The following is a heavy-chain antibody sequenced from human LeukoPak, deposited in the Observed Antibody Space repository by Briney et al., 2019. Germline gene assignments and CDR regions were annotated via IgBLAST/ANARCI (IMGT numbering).Heavy chain of an antibody. D-gene: IGHD5-24*01. Sequence: GRSLRLSCAASGFTFDDYVVHWVRQAPGKGLQWVSGITWNSGSIGYADSVKGRFTISRDNAKNSLYLQMNSLRAADTGLYYCTKERDGFDYWGQGTLVTVSS. CDR1: GFTFDDYV. CDR3: TKERDGFDY. V-gene: IGHV3-9*01. CDR2: ITWNSGSI. J-gene: IGHJ4*02.